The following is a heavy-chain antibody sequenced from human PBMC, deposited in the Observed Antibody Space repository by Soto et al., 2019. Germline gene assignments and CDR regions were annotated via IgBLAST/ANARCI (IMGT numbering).Heavy chain of an antibody. V-gene: IGHV3-15*01. Sequence: EVQLVESGGGLVKPGGSLRLSCAASGFTFSNAWMSWVRKSPGKGLEWVGRIKSKTDGGTTDYAAPVKGRFTISRDDSKNTLYLQMNSLKTEDTAVYYCTTRHSSSWWGGFDPWGQGTLVTVSS. CDR1: GFTFSNAW. J-gene: IGHJ5*02. CDR2: IKSKTDGGTT. D-gene: IGHD6-6*01. CDR3: TTRHSSSWWGGFDP.